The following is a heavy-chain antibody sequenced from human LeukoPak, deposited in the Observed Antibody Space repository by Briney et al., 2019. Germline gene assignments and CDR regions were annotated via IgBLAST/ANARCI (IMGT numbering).Heavy chain of an antibody. D-gene: IGHD3-3*01. CDR2: IKGDASYA. CDR3: ARDNDFWSLDY. V-gene: IGHV3-74*01. J-gene: IGHJ4*02. Sequence: GGSLRLSCAASGFTFNRYWMHWVRQAPGKGLVWVSRIKGDASYADYADSVKGRFTISRDNAKNTLYLQMNSLRVEDTAVYYCARDNDFWSLDYWGQGALVTVSS. CDR1: GFTFNRYW.